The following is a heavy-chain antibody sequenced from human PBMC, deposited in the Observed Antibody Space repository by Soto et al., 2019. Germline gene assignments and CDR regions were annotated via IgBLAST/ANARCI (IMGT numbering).Heavy chain of an antibody. CDR3: ARLHCSSTNCSYNYYYGMDV. CDR1: GFTFTNYE. J-gene: IGHJ6*02. D-gene: IGHD2-2*01. V-gene: IGHV3-48*03. CDR2: ITSSGSPM. Sequence: VGSLRLSCGASGFTFTNYEMNWVRQAPGKGLEWVAYITSSGSPMYYADSVKGRFTISRDNVRNSLYLQMNSPRAEDTAVYYCARLHCSSTNCSYNYYYGMDVWGQGTTVTVSS.